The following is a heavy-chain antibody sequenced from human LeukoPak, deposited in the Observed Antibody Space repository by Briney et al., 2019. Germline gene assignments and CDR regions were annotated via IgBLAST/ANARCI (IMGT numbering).Heavy chain of an antibody. CDR1: GFSFSSYN. V-gene: IGHV3-7*01. Sequence: PGGSLRLSCAASGFSFSSYNMHWVRQAPGRGLEWVANIKQDGSEKYYVDSVKGRFTISRDNAKNSLYLQMNSLRAEDTAVYYCARGNYDYVWGSYRSEGYYFDYWGQGTLVTVSS. D-gene: IGHD3-16*02. CDR2: IKQDGSEK. CDR3: ARGNYDYVWGSYRSEGYYFDY. J-gene: IGHJ4*02.